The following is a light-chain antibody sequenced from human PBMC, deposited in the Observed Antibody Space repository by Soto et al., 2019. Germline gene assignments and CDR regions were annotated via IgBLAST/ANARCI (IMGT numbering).Light chain of an antibody. Sequence: EIVLTQSPGTLTLFPGERATLSCRASQSLTTRYLAWYQQKPGQAPRLLIYGASSRATGSPDMLSGSGSGTSFTLTISRMEPEDFAVYSCQQRGSWPTYGQGTRLAIK. CDR2: GAS. V-gene: IGKV3-20*01. J-gene: IGKJ5*01. CDR3: QQRGSWPT. CDR1: QSLTTRY.